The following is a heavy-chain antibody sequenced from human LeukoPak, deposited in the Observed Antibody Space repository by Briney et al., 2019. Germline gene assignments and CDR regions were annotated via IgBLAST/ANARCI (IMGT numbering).Heavy chain of an antibody. CDR2: ISAYNGNT. V-gene: IGHV1-18*01. Sequence: ASVKVSCKASGYTFTSYGISWVRQAPGQGLEWMGWISAYNGNTNYAQKLQGRVTMTTDTSTSTAYMELRSLRSDDTAVYYCARGPSITMIVVDYGSDYWGQGTLVTVSS. CDR1: GYTFTSYG. CDR3: ARGPSITMIVVDYGSDY. D-gene: IGHD3-22*01. J-gene: IGHJ4*02.